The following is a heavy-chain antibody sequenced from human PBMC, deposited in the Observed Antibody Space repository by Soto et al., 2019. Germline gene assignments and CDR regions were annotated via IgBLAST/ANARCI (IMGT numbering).Heavy chain of an antibody. Sequence: SETLSLTCTVSGGSISSSSYYWGWIRQPPGKGLEWIGSIYYSGSTYYNPSLKSRVTISVDTSKNQFSLKLSSVTAADTAVYYCARHPFGGSSSGFDYWGQGTLVTVSS. D-gene: IGHD6-6*01. CDR3: ARHPFGGSSSGFDY. V-gene: IGHV4-39*01. CDR2: IYYSGST. J-gene: IGHJ4*02. CDR1: GGSISSSSYY.